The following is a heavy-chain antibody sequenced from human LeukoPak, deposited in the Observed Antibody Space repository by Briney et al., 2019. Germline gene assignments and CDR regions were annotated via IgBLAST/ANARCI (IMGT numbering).Heavy chain of an antibody. CDR1: GFTFSNYA. D-gene: IGHD1-26*01. CDR2: IRSGGGGT. V-gene: IGHV3-23*01. CDR3: ARDRDGSYFGIFDY. Sequence: PGGSLRLSCAASGFTFSNYAMIWVRQAPGRGLEWVSAIRSGGGGTLYADSVKGRFTISRDNAKNSLYLQMNSLRAEDTAVYYCARDRDGSYFGIFDYWGQGTLVTVSS. J-gene: IGHJ4*02.